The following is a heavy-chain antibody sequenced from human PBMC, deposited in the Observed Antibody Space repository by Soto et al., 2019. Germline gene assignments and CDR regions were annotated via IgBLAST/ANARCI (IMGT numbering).Heavy chain of an antibody. CDR1: GGSISSGGYY. CDR2: IYYSGST. V-gene: IGHV4-31*03. D-gene: IGHD3-10*01. CDR3: ARAPSLRVRGVPPGWFDP. J-gene: IGHJ5*02. Sequence: SETLSLTCTVSGGSISSGGYYWSWIRQHPGKCLEWIGYIYYSGSTYYNPSLKSRVTISVDTSKNQFSLKLSSVTAADTAVYYCARAPSLRVRGVPPGWFDPWGQGTLVTVSS.